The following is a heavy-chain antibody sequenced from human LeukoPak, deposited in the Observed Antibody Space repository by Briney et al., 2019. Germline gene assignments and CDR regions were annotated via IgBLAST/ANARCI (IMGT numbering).Heavy chain of an antibody. V-gene: IGHV1-18*01. CDR1: GYTFTSYG. J-gene: IGHJ6*03. D-gene: IGHD2-2*01. Sequence: GASVKVSCKASGYTFTSYGISWVRQAPGQGLEWMGWISAYNGNTNYAQKLQGRVTMTTDTSTSTAYMELRSLRSDDTAVYYCARDKLMDCSSTSCYAGHYYYYMDVWGKGTTVTISS. CDR2: ISAYNGNT. CDR3: ARDKLMDCSSTSCYAGHYYYYMDV.